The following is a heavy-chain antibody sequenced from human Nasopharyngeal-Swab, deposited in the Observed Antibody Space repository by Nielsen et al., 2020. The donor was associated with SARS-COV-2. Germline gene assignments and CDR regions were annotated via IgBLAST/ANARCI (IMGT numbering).Heavy chain of an antibody. D-gene: IGHD3-16*01. V-gene: IGHV3-74*01. Sequence: GESLKTPCAAPGFTLSNYWIHWVRQTPGKGLLWVSRINTDASRTSYADSVKGRFTISRDNAKNTVYLQMNSLRGEDTAVYYCTRVDVHDAFDMWGQGTMVTVSS. J-gene: IGHJ3*02. CDR1: GFTLSNYW. CDR2: INTDASRT. CDR3: TRVDVHDAFDM.